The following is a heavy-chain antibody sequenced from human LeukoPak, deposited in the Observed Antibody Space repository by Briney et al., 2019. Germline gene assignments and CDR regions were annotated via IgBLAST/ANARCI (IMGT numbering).Heavy chain of an antibody. CDR3: ARDLRNLGYCSGGSCPHDY. D-gene: IGHD2-15*01. V-gene: IGHV1-18*01. J-gene: IGHJ4*02. CDR2: ISAYNGNT. CDR1: GYTFTSYG. Sequence: ASVKVSCKASGYTFTSYGISWVRQAPGQGLEWMGWISAYNGNTNYAQKLQGRVTMTTDTSTSTAYMELRSLRSDDTAVYYCARDLRNLGYCSGGSCPHDYWGQGTLVTVSS.